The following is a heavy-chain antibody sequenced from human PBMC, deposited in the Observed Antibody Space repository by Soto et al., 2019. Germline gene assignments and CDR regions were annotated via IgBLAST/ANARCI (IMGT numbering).Heavy chain of an antibody. CDR1: GITFSNYW. V-gene: IGHV3-7*01. CDR3: ERDQDDSSDAFDI. J-gene: IGHJ3*02. D-gene: IGHD3-3*01. Sequence: HPWGSLRLSCAASGITFSNYWMTWVSQAPGKGLEWVANIKQDGSEKYYVDSVKGRFTISRDNAKNSLYLQMNSLRAEDTAVYYCERDQDDSSDAFDIWGQGTMVTVSS. CDR2: IKQDGSEK.